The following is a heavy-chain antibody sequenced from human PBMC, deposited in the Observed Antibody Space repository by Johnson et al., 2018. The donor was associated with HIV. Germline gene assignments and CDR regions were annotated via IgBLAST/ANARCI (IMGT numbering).Heavy chain of an antibody. D-gene: IGHD3-22*01. CDR3: ARDAGGGRIVVDYDAFDI. CDR2: INSDGSST. Sequence: VQLVESGGGLVQPGGSLRLSCAASGFTFSSYWMHWVHQAPGKGLVWVSRINSDGSSTSYADSVKGRFTISRDNAKNTLYLQMNSLRAEDTAVYYCARDAGGGRIVVDYDAFDIWGQGTMVTVSS. CDR1: GFTFSSYW. V-gene: IGHV3-74*01. J-gene: IGHJ3*02.